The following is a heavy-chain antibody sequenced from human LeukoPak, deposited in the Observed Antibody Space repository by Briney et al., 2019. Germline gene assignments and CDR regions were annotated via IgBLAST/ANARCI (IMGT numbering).Heavy chain of an antibody. CDR2: IYTGGTT. CDR3: ARNGDSINYYYYGMDV. CDR1: GFTVSSNY. V-gene: IGHV3-53*01. D-gene: IGHD4-17*01. Sequence: GGSLRLSCAASGFTVSSNYMSWVRQAPGKGLERVSVIYTGGTTYYADSVKGRFTISRDNSKNTLYLQMNRLRAEDTAVYYCARNGDSINYYYYGMDVWGQGTTVTVSS. J-gene: IGHJ6*02.